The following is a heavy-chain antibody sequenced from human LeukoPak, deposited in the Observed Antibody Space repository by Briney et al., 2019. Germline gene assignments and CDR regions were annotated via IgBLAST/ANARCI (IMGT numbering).Heavy chain of an antibody. V-gene: IGHV3-23*01. CDR1: A. D-gene: IGHD3-22*01. CDR3: AKDQNPTYYYDSSGLSHFDY. CDR2: ISGSGGST. J-gene: IGHJ4*02. Sequence: AMSWGXRXPGKGLEWXSXISGSGGSTYYADSVKGRFTISRENCKNTLYVQMNSLRAEETAVYYCAKDQNPTYYYDSSGLSHFDYWGQGTLVTVSS.